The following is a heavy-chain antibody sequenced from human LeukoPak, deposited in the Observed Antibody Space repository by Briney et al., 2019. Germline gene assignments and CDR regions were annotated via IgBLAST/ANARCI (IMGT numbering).Heavy chain of an antibody. D-gene: IGHD3-10*01. V-gene: IGHV4-59*02. CDR1: GASVRGYY. CDR3: ARGYGSGSYNNFNQ. J-gene: IGHJ4*02. Sequence: WETLSHTCTVSGASVRGYYWSWIRQPPGKGLEWIGYIHYTGNTDYNPSLTSRVTMSVDTSKNQFSLMLTSVTAADTAVYYCARGYGSGSYNNFNQWGQGLLVAVSS. CDR2: IHYTGNT.